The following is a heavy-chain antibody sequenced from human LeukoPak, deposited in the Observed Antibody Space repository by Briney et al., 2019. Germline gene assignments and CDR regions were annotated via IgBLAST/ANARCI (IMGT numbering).Heavy chain of an antibody. J-gene: IGHJ5*01. CDR1: GFIFSSYG. V-gene: IGHV3-30*02. CDR2: IRFDGSDK. CDR3: ARAGRLRYFDWFDY. D-gene: IGHD3-9*01. Sequence: QAGGSLRLSCAASGFIFSSYGMHWVRQAPGKGLEWVAFIRFDGSDKYNADSVKGRFTISRDNSKNTLYLQMNSLKPEDTAVYYCARAGRLRYFDWFDYWGQGTLVTVSS.